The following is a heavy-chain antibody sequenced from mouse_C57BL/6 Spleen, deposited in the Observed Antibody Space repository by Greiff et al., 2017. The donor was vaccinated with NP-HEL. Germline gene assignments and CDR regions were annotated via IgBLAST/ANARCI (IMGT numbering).Heavy chain of an antibody. J-gene: IGHJ4*01. Sequence: VQLQQSGADLVRPGASVKLSCTASGFNIKDYYMHWVKQRPEQGLEWIGRIDPEDGDTEYAPKFQGKATMTADTSSNTAYLQLSSLTSEDTAVYYCTATVVGSPYAMDYWGQGTSVTVSS. V-gene: IGHV14-1*01. CDR1: GFNIKDYY. CDR3: TATVVGSPYAMDY. CDR2: IDPEDGDT. D-gene: IGHD1-1*01.